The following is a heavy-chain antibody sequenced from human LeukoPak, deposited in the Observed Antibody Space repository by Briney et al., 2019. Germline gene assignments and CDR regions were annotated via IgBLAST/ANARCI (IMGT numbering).Heavy chain of an antibody. Sequence: GGSLRLSCAASGFTFSGSAMHWVRQASGKGLEWVGRIRSKANSYATAYAASVKGRFTISRDDSKNTAYLQMNSLRAEETAVYYCASILWFGEFDYWGQGTLVTVSS. J-gene: IGHJ4*02. D-gene: IGHD3-10*01. V-gene: IGHV3-73*01. CDR2: IRSKANSYAT. CDR1: GFTFSGSA. CDR3: ASILWFGEFDY.